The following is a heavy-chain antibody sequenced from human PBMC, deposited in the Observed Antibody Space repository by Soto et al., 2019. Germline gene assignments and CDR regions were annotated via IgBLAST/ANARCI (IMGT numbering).Heavy chain of an antibody. Sequence: PGGSLRLSCAASGFTLNYYAINWVRQAPGKGLEWVSAITSTGDTYYVDSVKGRFTISRDNSKNTLYLQMNSLRAEDTAVYYCAKEIAASATLWLDSWGQGTLVTVSS. CDR1: GFTLNYYA. CDR2: ITSTGDT. J-gene: IGHJ5*01. D-gene: IGHD2-15*01. CDR3: AKEIAASATLWLDS. V-gene: IGHV3-23*01.